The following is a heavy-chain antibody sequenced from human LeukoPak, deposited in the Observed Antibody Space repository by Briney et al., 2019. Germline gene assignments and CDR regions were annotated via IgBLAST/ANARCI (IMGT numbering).Heavy chain of an antibody. CDR3: ARGYLGYCSGGSCYVIDP. V-gene: IGHV1-2*02. Sequence: ASVKVSGKASGYTFTGYYMHWVRQAPGQGLEWMGWINPNSGGTNYAQKFQGRVTMTRDTSISTAYMELSRLRSDDTAVYYCARGYLGYCSGGSCYVIDPWGQGTLVTVSS. J-gene: IGHJ5*02. D-gene: IGHD2-15*01. CDR2: INPNSGGT. CDR1: GYTFTGYY.